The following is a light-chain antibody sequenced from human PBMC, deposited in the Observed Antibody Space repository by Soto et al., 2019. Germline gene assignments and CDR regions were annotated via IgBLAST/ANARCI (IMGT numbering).Light chain of an antibody. V-gene: IGLV2-14*01. J-gene: IGLJ1*01. CDR2: EVT. Sequence: QSVLTQPASVSGSPGQSITISCTGTSSDVGGYNFVSWYQQHPGKAPKLMIYEVTNRPSGVSSRFSGSKSGNTASLTISGLQPEDEADYCCSSYASSNIFLFGTGTKGTVL. CDR3: SSYASSNIFL. CDR1: SSDVGGYNF.